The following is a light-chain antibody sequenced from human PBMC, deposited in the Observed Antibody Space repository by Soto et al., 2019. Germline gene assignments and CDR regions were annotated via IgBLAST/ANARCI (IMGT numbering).Light chain of an antibody. Sequence: QSVLTQPPSVSGAPGQRVTISCAGGSSSIGAGYDVHWYQQLPGTAPKLLIYGNNQRPSGVPDRFSGSKSGTSASLAISGLQSEDEADYYCAAWDDRLYIYVFGTGTKLTVL. J-gene: IGLJ1*01. CDR1: SSSIGAGYD. V-gene: IGLV1-40*01. CDR3: AAWDDRLYIYV. CDR2: GNN.